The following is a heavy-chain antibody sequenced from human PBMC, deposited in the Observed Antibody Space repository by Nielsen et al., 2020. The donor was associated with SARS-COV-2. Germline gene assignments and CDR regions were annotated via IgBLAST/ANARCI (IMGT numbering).Heavy chain of an antibody. D-gene: IGHD6-19*01. CDR3: ARDRGKQWLVLDGMDV. Sequence: GESLKISCAASGFTFSSYGMHWVRQAPGKGLEWVAVLWYDGSNKYYADSVKGRFTISRDNSKNTLYLQMNSLRAEDTAVYYFARDRGKQWLVLDGMDVWGQGTTVTVSS. V-gene: IGHV3-33*01. CDR2: LWYDGSNK. J-gene: IGHJ6*02. CDR1: GFTFSSYG.